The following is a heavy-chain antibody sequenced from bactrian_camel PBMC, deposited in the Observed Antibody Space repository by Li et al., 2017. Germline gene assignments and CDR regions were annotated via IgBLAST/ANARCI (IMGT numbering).Heavy chain of an antibody. V-gene: IGHV3S10*01. J-gene: IGHJ4*01. CDR1: GFNISGYG. CDR3: ASPGIGLY. CDR2: INSDNTP. Sequence: VQLVESGGAFVRPGESLTLTCVASGFNISGYGITWERQAPGDQSRWVGTINSDNTPHYRDDSVKGRFVISRDNAKNTAYLQMNSLKSEDTALYYCASPGIGLYWGQGTQVTVS.